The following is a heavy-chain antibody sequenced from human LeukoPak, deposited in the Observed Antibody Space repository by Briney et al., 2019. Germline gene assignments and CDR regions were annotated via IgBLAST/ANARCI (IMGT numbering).Heavy chain of an antibody. CDR3: TRPRRAMPFYRMPV. CDR1: VYTFTSYA. CDR2: IKINTGNP. J-gene: IGHJ6*02. V-gene: IGHV7-4-1*02. Sequence: GSSVKVSCKPSVYTFTSYAMNWVRQAPGEGLEWMGWIKINTGNPTYAQGFTRRFVFSLDTSPSPASLQISSLTADDTAVYSRTRPRRAMPFYRMPVWGQGTTATVSS. D-gene: IGHD2-2*01.